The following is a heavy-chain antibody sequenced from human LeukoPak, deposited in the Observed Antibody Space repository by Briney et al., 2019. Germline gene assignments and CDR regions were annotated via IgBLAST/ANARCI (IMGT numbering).Heavy chain of an antibody. CDR3: ARGRGYSGYDAFDI. J-gene: IGHJ3*02. D-gene: IGHD5-12*01. Sequence: ASVKVSCKAFGGTFSSYAISWVRQAPGQGLEWMGRIIPILGIANYAQKFQGRVTITADKSTSTAYMELSSLRSEDTAVYYCARGRGYSGYDAFDIWGQGTMVTVSS. V-gene: IGHV1-69*04. CDR1: GGTFSSYA. CDR2: IIPILGIA.